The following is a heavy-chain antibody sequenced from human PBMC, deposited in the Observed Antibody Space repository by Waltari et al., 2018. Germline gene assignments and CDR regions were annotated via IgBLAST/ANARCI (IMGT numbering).Heavy chain of an antibody. D-gene: IGHD3-22*01. Sequence: EVQLVQSGAEVKKPGATVKISCKVSGYTFTDYYMHWVQQAPGKGLEWMGLVDPEDGETIYAEKFQGRVTMTRNTSISTAYMELSSLRSEDTAVYYCASPASSGYQGLDYWGQGTLVTVSS. CDR2: VDPEDGET. CDR1: GYTFTDYY. J-gene: IGHJ4*02. V-gene: IGHV1-69-2*01. CDR3: ASPASSGYQGLDY.